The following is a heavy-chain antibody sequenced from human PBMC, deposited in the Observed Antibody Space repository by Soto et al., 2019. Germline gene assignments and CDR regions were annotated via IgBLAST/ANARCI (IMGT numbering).Heavy chain of an antibody. V-gene: IGHV1-8*01. CDR3: ATGYYRLHLGELSLTDAFDI. D-gene: IGHD3-16*02. CDR2: MNTNSGNT. CDR1: GYTFTSYD. J-gene: IGHJ3*02. Sequence: ASVKVSCKASGYTFTSYDINWVRQATGQGLEWMGWMNTNSGNTGYALKFQGRVTMTRNTSISTAYMELSSLRSEDTAVYYFATGYYRLHLGELSLTDAFDIWGQGTMVTVSS.